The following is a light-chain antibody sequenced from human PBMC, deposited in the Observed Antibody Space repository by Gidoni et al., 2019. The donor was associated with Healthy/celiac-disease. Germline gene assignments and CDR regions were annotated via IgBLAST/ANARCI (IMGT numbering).Light chain of an antibody. V-gene: IGLV3-27*01. CDR1: VLAKKY. J-gene: IGLJ3*02. Sequence: SYELTQPSSVSVSPGQTARITCSGDVLAKKYARWFQQKPGQAPVLVIYKDSERPPGIPERFSGSSSGTTVTLTISGAQVEDEADYYCYSAADNNGVFGGGTKLTVL. CDR2: KDS. CDR3: YSAADNNGV.